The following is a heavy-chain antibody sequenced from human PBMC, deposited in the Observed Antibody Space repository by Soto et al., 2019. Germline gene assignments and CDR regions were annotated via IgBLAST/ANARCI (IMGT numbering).Heavy chain of an antibody. CDR1: GFTFSRFW. D-gene: IGHD2-15*01. Sequence: GESLRLSCAASGFTFSRFWMSWVRQAPGKGLEWVANIKYDGNEKDYVDSVKGRFTISRDNAKNSLYLQMNNLRVDDAAVYYCARDGSSSWYWEYWGHGTLVSGSS. CDR2: IKYDGNEK. J-gene: IGHJ4*01. V-gene: IGHV3-7*01. CDR3: ARDGSSSWYWEY.